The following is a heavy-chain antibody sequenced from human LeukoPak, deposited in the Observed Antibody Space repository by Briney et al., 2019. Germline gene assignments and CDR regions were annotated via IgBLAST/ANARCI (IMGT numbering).Heavy chain of an antibody. CDR2: MNPNSGNT. CDR3: ARRYCSSTSCYPGAFDI. CDR1: GYTFTSYD. J-gene: IGHJ3*02. D-gene: IGHD2-2*01. V-gene: IGHV1-8*01. Sequence: ASVKVSCKASGYTFTSYDINWVRQATGQGLEWMGWMNPNSGNTGYAQKFQGRVTMTRNTSISTAYMELSSLRSEDSAVYYCARRYCSSTSCYPGAFDIWGQGTMVTVSS.